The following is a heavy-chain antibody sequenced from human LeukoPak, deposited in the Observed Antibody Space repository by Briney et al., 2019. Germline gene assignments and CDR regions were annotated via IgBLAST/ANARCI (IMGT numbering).Heavy chain of an antibody. J-gene: IGHJ4*02. CDR3: ARDLSREGLRGFDY. V-gene: IGHV1-46*01. CDR2: INPSGGST. CDR1: GYTLTELS. D-gene: IGHD3-10*01. Sequence: ASVKVSCKVSGYTLTELSMHWVRQAPGQGLEWMGIINPSGGSTSYAQKFQGRVTMTRDMSTSTVYMELSSLRSEDTAVYYCARDLSREGLRGFDYWGQGTLVTVSS.